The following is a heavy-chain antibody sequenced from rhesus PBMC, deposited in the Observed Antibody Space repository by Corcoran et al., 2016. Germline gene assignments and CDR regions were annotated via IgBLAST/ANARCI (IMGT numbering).Heavy chain of an antibody. J-gene: IGHJ4*01. V-gene: IGHV3S25*01. CDR3: AKDPGLYGSHFDY. CDR2: INSGGGST. Sequence: EVQLVESGGGLAKPGGSLRLSCAASGFTFSSYWMNWVRQAPGKGLEWVSAINSGGGSTSYADSVKGRFTISRDNSKNTLSLQMNSLRAEDTAVYYCAKDPGLYGSHFDYWGQGVLVTVSS. D-gene: IGHD4-29*01. CDR1: GFTFSSYW.